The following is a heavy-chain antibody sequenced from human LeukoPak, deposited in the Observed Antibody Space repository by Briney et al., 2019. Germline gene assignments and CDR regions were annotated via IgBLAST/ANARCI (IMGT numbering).Heavy chain of an antibody. D-gene: IGHD3-3*01. J-gene: IGHJ5*02. V-gene: IGHV1-69*05. CDR2: IIPIFGTA. CDR3: ARAGTNYDSQNWFDP. CDR1: GGTFSSYA. Sequence: GASVKVSCKTSGGTFSSYAISWVRQAPGQGLEWIGRIIPIFGTANYAQKFQGRVTITTDESTSTAYMELSSLRSEDTAVYYCARAGTNYDSQNWFDPWGQGTLVTVSS.